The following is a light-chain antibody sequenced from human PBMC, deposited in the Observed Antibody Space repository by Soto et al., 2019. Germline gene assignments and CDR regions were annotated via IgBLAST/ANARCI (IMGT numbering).Light chain of an antibody. Sequence: VMTQSPAILSVSPGERVTLSCRASQSVMNSLAWYQQRPGQAPRLLIHGASTRATGIPARFSGSGSGTEFTLTISSPQSEDFAVYYCQQYHNWPPYTFGKGTKLEI. V-gene: IGKV3-15*01. CDR3: QQYHNWPPYT. J-gene: IGKJ2*01. CDR2: GAS. CDR1: QSVMNS.